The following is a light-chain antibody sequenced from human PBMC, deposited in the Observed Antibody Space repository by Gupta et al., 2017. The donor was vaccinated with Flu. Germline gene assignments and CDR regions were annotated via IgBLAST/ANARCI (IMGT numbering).Light chain of an antibody. V-gene: IGKV2-28*01. CDR3: MQALQGVT. Sequence: DVVMTKWPLSQSASLGESASISRKSSQSVLHANRRNYLDWYVQKPGQPSQFLIYLASKRASGVSDRFSGSGLGTDFTLKISRVKAEDVGVYYCMQALQGVTFGGGTKVDIK. J-gene: IGKJ4*01. CDR1: QSVLHANRRNY. CDR2: LAS.